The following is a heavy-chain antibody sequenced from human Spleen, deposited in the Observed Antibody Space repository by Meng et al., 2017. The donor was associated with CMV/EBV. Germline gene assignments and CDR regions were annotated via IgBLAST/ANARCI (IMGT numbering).Heavy chain of an antibody. V-gene: IGHV4-4*02. CDR3: ATRGGRAAVGTTPFDY. Sequence: GAPPSNSHWCRCVRHPPGTGLEWIGEVYHTGRTSYTPSLTSRLTISLDKSKNQFSLNLNSVTASDTAVYYCATRGGRAAVGTTPFDYWGQGTLVTVSS. CDR2: VYHTGRT. CDR1: GAPPSNSHW. J-gene: IGHJ4*02. D-gene: IGHD6-13*01.